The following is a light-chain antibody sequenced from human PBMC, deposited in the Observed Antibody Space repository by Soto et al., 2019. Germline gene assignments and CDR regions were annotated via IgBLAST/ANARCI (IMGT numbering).Light chain of an antibody. CDR2: EGS. J-gene: IGLJ1*01. CDR3: SSYASNVHHI. V-gene: IGLV2-23*01. CDR1: TSNVDIHHI. Sequence: QSALTQVASVSGSPGQSITMSCTGTTSNVDIHHIVSWYQHHPGKAPKLLIYEGSKRPSGVSNRFSGSKSGNTASLTISGLQAEDEADYYCSSYASNVHHIFGSGTKLTVL.